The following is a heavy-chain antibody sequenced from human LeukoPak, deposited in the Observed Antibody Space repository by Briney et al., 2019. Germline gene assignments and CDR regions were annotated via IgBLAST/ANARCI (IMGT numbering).Heavy chain of an antibody. J-gene: IGHJ3*02. Sequence: GGSLRLSCAASGFTFSSYWMHWVRQAPGKGLVWVSRINSDGSSTSYADSVKGRFTISRDNAKNTLYLQMNSLRAEDTAVYYCACTVWGSYRYSSAFDIWGQGTMVTVSS. CDR1: GFTFSSYW. CDR2: INSDGSST. D-gene: IGHD3-16*02. V-gene: IGHV3-74*01. CDR3: ACTVWGSYRYSSAFDI.